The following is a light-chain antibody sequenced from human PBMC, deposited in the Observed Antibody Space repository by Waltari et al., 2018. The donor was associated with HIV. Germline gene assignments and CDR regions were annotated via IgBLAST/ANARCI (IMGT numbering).Light chain of an antibody. J-gene: IGLJ3*02. Sequence: SYELTQPPSVSVSPGQTARITCSGDALPTQYAYWYQQNPGQAPVLVVYDDRDRPSGIPERFSGSNSGNTATLTVSRVEVGDEADYYCQVWDGSSDHWVFGGGTKLTVL. CDR2: DDR. V-gene: IGLV3-21*02. CDR1: ALPTQY. CDR3: QVWDGSSDHWV.